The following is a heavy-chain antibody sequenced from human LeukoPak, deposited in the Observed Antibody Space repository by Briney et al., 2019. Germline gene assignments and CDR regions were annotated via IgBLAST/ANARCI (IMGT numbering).Heavy chain of an antibody. CDR3: ARGAPYYGDLR. J-gene: IGHJ4*02. CDR2: TYSGGST. D-gene: IGHD4-17*01. V-gene: IGHV3-66*01. CDR1: GFTVSSNS. Sequence: PGGSLRLSCAASGFTVSSNSMSWVRQAPGKGLEWVSLTYSGGSTDYADSVKGRFIISRDNSKNTLYLQMNSLRVEDTAVYSCARGAPYYGDLRWGQGTLVTVSS.